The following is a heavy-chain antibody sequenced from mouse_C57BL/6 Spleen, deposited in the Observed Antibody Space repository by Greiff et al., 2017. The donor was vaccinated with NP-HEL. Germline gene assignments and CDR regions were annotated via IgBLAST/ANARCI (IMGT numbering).Heavy chain of an antibody. J-gene: IGHJ2*01. CDR2: ISSGSSTI. V-gene: IGHV5-17*01. CDR1: GFTFSDYG. CDR3: ARESTTVVATYYFDY. D-gene: IGHD1-1*01. Sequence: EVHLVESGGGLVKPGGSLKLSCAASGFTFSDYGMHWVRQAPEKGLEWVAYISSGSSTIYYADTVKGRFTISRDNAKNTLFLQMTSLRSEDTAMYYCARESTTVVATYYFDYWGQGTTLTVSS.